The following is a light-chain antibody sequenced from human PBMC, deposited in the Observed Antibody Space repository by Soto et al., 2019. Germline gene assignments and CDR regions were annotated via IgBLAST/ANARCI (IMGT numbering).Light chain of an antibody. V-gene: IGKV3-20*01. CDR1: QSVSSTY. J-gene: IGKJ1*01. CDR2: GAS. CDR3: QQYGSSAWT. Sequence: IVLTQSPGTLSLSPGERATLSCRASQSVSSTYLAWYQQQPGQAPRLLIYGASNRATGIQDRFSGSGSGKDFTLTISSLEPEDFAGYYGQQYGSSAWTLGQGT.